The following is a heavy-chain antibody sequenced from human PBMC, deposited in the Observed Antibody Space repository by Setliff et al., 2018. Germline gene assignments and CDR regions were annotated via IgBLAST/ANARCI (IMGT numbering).Heavy chain of an antibody. CDR3: ARRPRTVVVEEDY. J-gene: IGHJ4*02. D-gene: IGHD2-15*01. Sequence: SETLSLTCSVSGASITSYYWSWIRQPPGKGLEWIAYIHNNGRIKYNPALKSRVTISLDTSKNQFSLNLNSATAADTAVYYCARRPRTVVVEEDYWGQGILVTVSS. V-gene: IGHV4-4*08. CDR2: IHNNGRI. CDR1: GASITSYY.